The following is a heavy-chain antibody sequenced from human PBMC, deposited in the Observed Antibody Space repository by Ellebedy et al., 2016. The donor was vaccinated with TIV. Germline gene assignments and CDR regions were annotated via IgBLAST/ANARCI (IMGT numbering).Heavy chain of an antibody. CDR2: INPSGGGT. J-gene: IGHJ4*02. CDR1: GYTFTSDL. CDR3: AREGGVYYFDY. V-gene: IGHV1-46*01. Sequence: AASVKVSCKASGYTFTSDLIHWARQAPGQGLEWMGIINPSGGGTGYAQKFQGRVTMTRDTSASTVYMELSSLRSEDTAVYYCAREGGVYYFDYWGQGTLVTVSS. D-gene: IGHD3-3*01.